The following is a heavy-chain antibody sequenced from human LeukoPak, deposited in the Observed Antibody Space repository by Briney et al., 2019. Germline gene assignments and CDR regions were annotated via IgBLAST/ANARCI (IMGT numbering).Heavy chain of an antibody. D-gene: IGHD6-13*01. V-gene: IGHV4-34*01. J-gene: IGHJ4*02. CDR2: TNHSGST. CDR1: GGSFSGYY. Sequence: SETLSLTCAVYGGSFSGYYWSWIRQPPGKGLEWIGETNHSGSTNYNPSLKSRVTISVDTSKNQFSLKLSSVTAADTAVYYCARQDETSSSWYPYYFDYWGQGTLVTVSS. CDR3: ARQDETSSSWYPYYFDY.